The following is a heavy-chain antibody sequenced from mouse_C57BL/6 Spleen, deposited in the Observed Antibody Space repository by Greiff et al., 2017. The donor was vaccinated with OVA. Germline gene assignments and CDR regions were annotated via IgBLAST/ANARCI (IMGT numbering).Heavy chain of an antibody. J-gene: IGHJ2*01. CDR3: ARGIYYGYGGFDY. CDR1: GYTFTDYY. D-gene: IGHD2-2*01. V-gene: IGHV1-75*01. CDR2: IFPGSGST. Sequence: QVHVKQSGPELVKPGASVKISCKASGYTFTDYYINWVKQRPGQGLEWIGWIFPGSGSTYYNEKFKGKATLTVDKSSSTAYMLLSSLTSEDSAVYFCARGIYYGYGGFDYWGQGTTLTVSS.